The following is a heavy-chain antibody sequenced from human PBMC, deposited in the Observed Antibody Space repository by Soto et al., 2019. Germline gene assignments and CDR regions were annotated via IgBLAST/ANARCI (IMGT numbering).Heavy chain of an antibody. V-gene: IGHV4-39*01. D-gene: IGHD3-10*01. CDR2: IYYTGST. J-gene: IGHJ6*02. CDR3: ARNSEFEDPEVYYYYYGMDV. CDR1: GGSISSSSYY. Sequence: SETLSLTCTVSGGSISSSSYYWGWIRQPPGKGLEWIGSIYYTGSTYYNPSLKSRVTISVDTSKNQFSLKLSSVTAADTAVYYCARNSEFEDPEVYYYYYGMDVWGQGTTVTVSS.